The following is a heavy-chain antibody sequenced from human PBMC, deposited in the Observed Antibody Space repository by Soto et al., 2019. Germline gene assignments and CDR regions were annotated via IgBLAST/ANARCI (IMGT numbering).Heavy chain of an antibody. CDR3: ASGGIAAAGIWTTDYYYMNV. Sequence: GASVKVSCKASGYTFTSYYMHWVRQAPGQGLEWMGIINPSSGNTNYAQKFQGRVTMTRDTSTSTAYMELSSLRSEDTAVYYCASGGIAAAGIWTTDYYYMNVWGKGATVTVS. CDR2: INPSSGNT. D-gene: IGHD6-13*01. V-gene: IGHV1-46*01. J-gene: IGHJ6*03. CDR1: GYTFTSYY.